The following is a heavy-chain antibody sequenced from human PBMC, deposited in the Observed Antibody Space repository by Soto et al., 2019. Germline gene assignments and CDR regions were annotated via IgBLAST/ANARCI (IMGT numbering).Heavy chain of an antibody. Sequence: SVKVSCKASGFTFTSSAVQWVRQARGQRLEWIGWIVVGSGNTNYAQKFQERVTITRDMSTSTAYMELSSLRSEDTAVYYCAVHSLGYCSSTSCSPYYMDVWGKGTTVTVSS. V-gene: IGHV1-58*01. CDR3: AVHSLGYCSSTSCSPYYMDV. CDR2: IVVGSGNT. J-gene: IGHJ6*03. D-gene: IGHD2-2*01. CDR1: GFTFTSSA.